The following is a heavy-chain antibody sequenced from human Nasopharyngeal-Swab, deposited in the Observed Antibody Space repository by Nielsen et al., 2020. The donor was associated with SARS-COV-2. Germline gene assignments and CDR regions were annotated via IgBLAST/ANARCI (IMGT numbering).Heavy chain of an antibody. CDR2: IWHDGSNK. CDR3: ARDLTPMVIIYAFDM. Sequence: VRQAPGKGLEWVAVIWHDGSNKYYADSVKGRFTISRDSSKNTLYLQMNSLRAEDTAVYYCARDLTPMVIIYAFDMWGQGTMVTVSS. J-gene: IGHJ3*02. V-gene: IGHV3-33*01. D-gene: IGHD5-18*01.